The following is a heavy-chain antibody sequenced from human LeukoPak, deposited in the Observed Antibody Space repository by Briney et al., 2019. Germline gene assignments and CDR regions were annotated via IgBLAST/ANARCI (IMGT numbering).Heavy chain of an antibody. CDR3: ARLTKGRYFDYIFDY. CDR2: IYYSGSA. V-gene: IGHV4-39*01. J-gene: IGHJ4*02. Sequence: SETLSLTCTVSGDSVSSNTYYWGWIRQPQGKGLEWIGNIYYSGSAYYNPSLKSRVTMSVDTSKNQFSLKMSSVTAADTAVYYCARLTKGRYFDYIFDYWGQGTLVTVSS. CDR1: GDSVSSNTYY. D-gene: IGHD3-9*01.